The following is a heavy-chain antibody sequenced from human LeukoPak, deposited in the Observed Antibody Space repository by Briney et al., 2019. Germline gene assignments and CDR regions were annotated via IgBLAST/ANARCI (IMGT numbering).Heavy chain of an antibody. V-gene: IGHV3-7*04. J-gene: IGHJ4*02. CDR2: IKQDGSEK. Sequence: GGSLRLSCAASGVMFPSYWMTWVRQAPGKGLEWVANIKQDGSEKYYVDSVKGRFTISRDNAKNSVHLQMNSLRAEDTAVYYCARRHHFGFLDSWGQGTLVTVSS. D-gene: IGHD3-10*01. CDR3: ARRHHFGFLDS. CDR1: GVMFPSYW.